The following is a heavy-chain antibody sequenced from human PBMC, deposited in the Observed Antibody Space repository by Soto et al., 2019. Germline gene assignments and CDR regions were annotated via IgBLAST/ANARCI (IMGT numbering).Heavy chain of an antibody. V-gene: IGHV4-31*03. D-gene: IGHD3-22*01. CDR3: ARAWDYYDSSGHDP. J-gene: IGHJ5*02. CDR2: IYYSGST. Sequence: SETLSLTCTASGGSISSGGYYWSWMRQHPGKGLEWIGYIYYSGSTYYNPSLKSRVTISVDTSKNQFSLKLSSVTAADTAVYYCARAWDYYDSSGHDPWGQGTLVTVSS. CDR1: GGSISSGGYY.